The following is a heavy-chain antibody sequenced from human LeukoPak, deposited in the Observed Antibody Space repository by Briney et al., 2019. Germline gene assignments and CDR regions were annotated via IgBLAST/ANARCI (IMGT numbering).Heavy chain of an antibody. Sequence: QPGRSLRLSCAASGFTFDDYAMHWVRQAPGKGLEWVSGISWNSGSIDYADSVKGRFTISRDNAKNSLYLQMNSLRAEDTALYYCAKDSRGRYSNSSPDYWGQGTLVTVSS. CDR3: AKDSRGRYSNSSPDY. CDR1: GFTFDDYA. J-gene: IGHJ4*02. D-gene: IGHD6-13*01. V-gene: IGHV3-9*01. CDR2: ISWNSGSI.